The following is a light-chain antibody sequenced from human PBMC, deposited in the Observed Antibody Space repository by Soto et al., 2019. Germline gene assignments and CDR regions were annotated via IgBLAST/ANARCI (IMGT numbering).Light chain of an antibody. CDR3: QQTFRTPRT. CDR1: QNVRSY. CDR2: ETS. J-gene: IGKJ1*01. Sequence: DTQMTQSPSSLAASVGDRLSITCRASQNVRSYVNWYQQKPGKAPNLIIYETSTLESGVPSRFSGDGYGTDFTLSISSLQPEDFATYYCQQTFRTPRTFGQGTKVEI. V-gene: IGKV1-39*01.